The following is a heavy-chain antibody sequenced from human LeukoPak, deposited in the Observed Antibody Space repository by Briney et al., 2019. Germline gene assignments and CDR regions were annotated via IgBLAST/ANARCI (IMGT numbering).Heavy chain of an antibody. V-gene: IGHV3-23*01. CDR3: AKEQQLWLLGCFDY. CDR1: GFTFSSYA. CDR2: ISGSGGST. J-gene: IGHJ4*02. Sequence: GGSLRLSCAASGFTFSSYAMSWVRQAPGKGLEWVSTISGSGGSTDYAESVKGRFTISRDNSKNTLYLQMNSLRAEDTAVYYCAKEQQLWLLGCFDYWGQGALVTVSS. D-gene: IGHD5-18*01.